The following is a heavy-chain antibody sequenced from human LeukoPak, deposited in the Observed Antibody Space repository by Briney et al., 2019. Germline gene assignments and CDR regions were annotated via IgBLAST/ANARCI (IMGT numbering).Heavy chain of an antibody. Sequence: SETLSLTCTVSGGSISSSSYYWGWIRQPPGKGLEWIGSIYYSGSTYYNPSLKSRVTISVDTSKNQFSLKLSSVTAADTAVYYCARHVAVDFWSGYQNNWFDPWGQGTLVTVSS. D-gene: IGHD3-3*01. CDR1: GGSISSSSYY. CDR3: ARHVAVDFWSGYQNNWFDP. V-gene: IGHV4-39*01. J-gene: IGHJ5*02. CDR2: IYYSGST.